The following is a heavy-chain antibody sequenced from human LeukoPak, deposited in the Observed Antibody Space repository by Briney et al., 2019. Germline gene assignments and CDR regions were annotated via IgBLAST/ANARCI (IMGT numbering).Heavy chain of an antibody. CDR2: MNPNSCNT. J-gene: IGHJ5*02. CDR3: ARGQFLYSSGWNADNWFDP. V-gene: IGHV1-8*01. CDR1: GYTFTSYD. D-gene: IGHD6-19*01. Sequence: ASVKVSCKASGYTFTSYDINRVRQATGQGLEWMGWMNPNSCNTGYAQKFQGRVTMTRNTSISTAYMELSSLRSEDTAVYYCARGQFLYSSGWNADNWFDPWGQGTLVTVSS.